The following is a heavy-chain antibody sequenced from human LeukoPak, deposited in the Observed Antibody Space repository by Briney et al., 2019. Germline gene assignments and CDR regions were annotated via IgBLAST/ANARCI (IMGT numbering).Heavy chain of an antibody. CDR3: ARSATVRLQRTRYYYYMVV. CDR2: INHSGST. Sequence: SETLSLTCAVYGGSFSGYYWSWLRQPPGKGLEWIGEINHSGSTNYNPSLKSRVTISVDTSKNQFSLKLSSVTAADTAVHYCARSATVRLQRTRYYYYMVVWGKGTTVTISS. V-gene: IGHV4-34*01. J-gene: IGHJ6*03. CDR1: GGSFSGYY. D-gene: IGHD4-17*01.